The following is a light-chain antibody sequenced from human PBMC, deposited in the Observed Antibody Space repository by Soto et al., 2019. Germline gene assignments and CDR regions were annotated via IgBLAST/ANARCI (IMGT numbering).Light chain of an antibody. CDR1: QSVLYSSNNKNY. CDR3: QQYYTTPGPT. Sequence: DIVMTQSPDSLAVSLGERATINCKSSQSVLYSSNNKNYLAWYQQKAGQSPKLLIYWASTRESGVPDRFSGSGSGTDFTLTISSLQAEDVAVYYCQQYYTTPGPTFGGGTKVEIK. CDR2: WAS. V-gene: IGKV4-1*01. J-gene: IGKJ4*01.